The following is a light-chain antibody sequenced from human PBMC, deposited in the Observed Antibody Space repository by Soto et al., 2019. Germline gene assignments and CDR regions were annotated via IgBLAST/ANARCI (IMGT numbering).Light chain of an antibody. CDR2: AVN. CDR3: CSYAGSYTWV. V-gene: IGLV2-11*01. Sequence: QSALTQPRSVSGSPGQSVTISCTGTSSDVGDYNYVSWYQQHPGKAPKLLIYAVNMRPSGVPDRVSGSKSGNTASLTISGLQAEDEADYSCCSYAGSYTWVFGGGTKLTVL. CDR1: SSDVGDYNY. J-gene: IGLJ3*02.